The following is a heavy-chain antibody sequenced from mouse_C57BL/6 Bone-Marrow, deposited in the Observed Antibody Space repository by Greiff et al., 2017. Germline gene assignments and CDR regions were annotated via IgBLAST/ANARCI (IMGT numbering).Heavy chain of an antibody. V-gene: IGHV1-82*01. Sequence: VKLMESGPELVKPGASVKISCKASGYAFSSSWMNWVKQRPGKGLEWIGRIYPGDGDTNYNGKFKGKATLTADKSSSTAYMQLRSLTSADSAVYFCARYGSSYDWYFDVWGTGTTVTVSS. D-gene: IGHD1-1*01. CDR2: IYPGDGDT. CDR1: GYAFSSSW. CDR3: ARYGSSYDWYFDV. J-gene: IGHJ1*03.